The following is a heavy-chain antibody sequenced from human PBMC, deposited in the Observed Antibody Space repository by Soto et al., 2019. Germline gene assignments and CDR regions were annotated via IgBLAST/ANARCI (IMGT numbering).Heavy chain of an antibody. D-gene: IGHD6-19*01. CDR3: ARAGRSIAVALSDS. CDR2: VSAYNGYT. CDR1: GFTFTSYG. V-gene: IGHV1-18*01. J-gene: IGHJ4*02. Sequence: QVQLVQSGAEVKKPGASVKVSCKASGFTFTSYGFSWVRQAPGEGLEWMGWVSAYNGYTTYAQKLQGGVTMTTDTSTNTAYMELRSLRSDDTAVYYCARAGRSIAVALSDSWGQGTLVTVSS.